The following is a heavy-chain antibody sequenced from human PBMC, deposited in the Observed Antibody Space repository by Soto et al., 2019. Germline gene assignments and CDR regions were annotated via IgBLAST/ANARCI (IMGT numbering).Heavy chain of an antibody. J-gene: IGHJ4*02. CDR3: AKDYGPDCSSTSCVHYFDS. CDR1: GFSFTNYG. CDR2: ISGAGDGT. Sequence: EVQLLGSGGGSIQPGGSLRLSCAASGFSFTNYGMSWVRQAPGKGLKWVSSISGAGDGTYYADSVKGRFTISRDNSKNTVYLQMNSLRAEDTALYYCAKDYGPDCSSTSCVHYFDSWGQGTLVTVSS. V-gene: IGHV3-23*01. D-gene: IGHD2-2*01.